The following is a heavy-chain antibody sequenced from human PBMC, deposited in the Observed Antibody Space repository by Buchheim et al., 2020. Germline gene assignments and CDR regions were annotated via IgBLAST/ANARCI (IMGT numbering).Heavy chain of an antibody. Sequence: QVQLVESGGGLVKPGGSLRLSCAASGFTFSDYYMSWTRQAPGKGLEWVSYISSSSSYTNYATSMKGRFTISTDTAKNSLYLQMNSLRAEDTAVYYCARVVLHSSAGIDYWGQGTL. V-gene: IGHV3-11*05. J-gene: IGHJ4*02. CDR1: GFTFSDYY. CDR2: ISSSSSYT. CDR3: ARVVLHSSAGIDY. D-gene: IGHD6-25*01.